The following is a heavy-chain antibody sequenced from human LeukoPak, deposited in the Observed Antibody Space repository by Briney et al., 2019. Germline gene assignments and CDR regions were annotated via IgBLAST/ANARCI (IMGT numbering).Heavy chain of an antibody. J-gene: IGHJ5*02. D-gene: IGHD4-17*01. Sequence: PGGSLRLSCAASGFTVSSNYMSWVPEAPGEGLECVLVIYSGGSTYYADSVKGRYTISRDNSKSTLYLQMNSLRAEDTAVYYCARDLNRLRRGFDRWGQGTLVTVSS. V-gene: IGHV3-53*01. CDR3: ARDLNRLRRGFDR. CDR2: IYSGGST. CDR1: GFTVSSNY.